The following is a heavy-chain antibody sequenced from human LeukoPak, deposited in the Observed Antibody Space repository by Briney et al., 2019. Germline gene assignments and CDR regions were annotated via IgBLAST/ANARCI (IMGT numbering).Heavy chain of an antibody. J-gene: IGHJ4*02. D-gene: IGHD3-3*01. CDR2: ISYDGSNK. Sequence: GGSLRLSCAASGFTFSNYGIHWVRQAPGKGLEWVAIISYDGSNKYYADSVKGRFTISRDSSKNTLYLQMNSLRAEDTAVYYCAKDWNSYDFWSGSFDYWGQGTLVTVSS. CDR3: AKDWNSYDFWSGSFDY. CDR1: GFTFSNYG. V-gene: IGHV3-30*18.